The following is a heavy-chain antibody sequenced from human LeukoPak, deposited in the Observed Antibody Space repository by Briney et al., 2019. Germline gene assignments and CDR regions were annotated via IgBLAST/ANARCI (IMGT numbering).Heavy chain of an antibody. Sequence: SVRVSCKASGFTSTNFAVQWVRQARGQRLEWIGWIIVGSGATKCAQDFQERVTITRDLSTSTLYMELRSLTSEDTAVYYCAADLSNPRMGASYLDSWGQGTLVTVSS. CDR1: GFTSTNFA. J-gene: IGHJ4*02. CDR3: AADLSNPRMGASYLDS. V-gene: IGHV1-58*01. D-gene: IGHD3-16*01. CDR2: IIVGSGAT.